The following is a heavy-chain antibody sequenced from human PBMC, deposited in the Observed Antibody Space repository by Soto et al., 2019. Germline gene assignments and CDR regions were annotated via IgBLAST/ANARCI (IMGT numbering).Heavy chain of an antibody. CDR1: GGSISSGGYY. Sequence: PSETLSLTCTVSGGSISSGGYYWSWIRQHPGKGLEWIGYIYYSGSTYYNPSLKSRVTISVDTSKNQFSLKLTSVTAADTAAYYCARVREYSGYGNAFDIRGRGTMVTISS. CDR2: IYYSGST. J-gene: IGHJ3*02. D-gene: IGHD5-12*01. CDR3: ARVREYSGYGNAFDI. V-gene: IGHV4-31*03.